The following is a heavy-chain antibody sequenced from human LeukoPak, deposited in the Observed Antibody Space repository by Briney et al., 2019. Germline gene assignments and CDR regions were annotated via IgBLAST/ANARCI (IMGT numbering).Heavy chain of an antibody. CDR2: IKSKTDGGTT. CDR1: GFTFSSAW. J-gene: IGHJ4*02. Sequence: GGSLRLSCAASGFTFSSAWMSWVRQAPGKGLEWVGRIKSKTDGGTTDYAAPVKGRFTISRDDSKNTLYLQMNSLKTEDTAVYYCTTAAYYDILTGYYGIDYWGQGTLVTVSS. CDR3: TTAAYYDILTGYYGIDY. V-gene: IGHV3-15*01. D-gene: IGHD3-9*01.